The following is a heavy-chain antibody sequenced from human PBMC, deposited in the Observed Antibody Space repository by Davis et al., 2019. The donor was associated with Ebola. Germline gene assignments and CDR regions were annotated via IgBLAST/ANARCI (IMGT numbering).Heavy chain of an antibody. CDR2: INPHNGNT. Sequence: ASVKVSCKASGYTFTSYGITWVRQAPGQGLEWMGWINPHNGNTNYAQNVQGRVTMTTDTSTSTAYMEVGILRSDDTAVYYRARAQFPTTSDHWGQGTLVTVSS. CDR1: GYTFTSYG. J-gene: IGHJ4*02. D-gene: IGHD1-1*01. CDR3: ARAQFPTTSDH. V-gene: IGHV1-18*04.